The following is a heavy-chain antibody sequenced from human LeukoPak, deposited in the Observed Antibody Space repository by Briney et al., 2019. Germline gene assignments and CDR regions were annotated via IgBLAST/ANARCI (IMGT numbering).Heavy chain of an antibody. V-gene: IGHV4-31*03. CDR2: IYYSGST. D-gene: IGHD1-26*01. CDR3: ARVGGVGQGFDY. Sequence: SETLSLTCTVSGGSISSGGYYWSWIRQHPGKGLEWIGYIYYSGSTYYNPSLKSRVTISVDTSKNQFSLKLSSVTAADTAVYYCARVGGVGQGFDYWGQGTLVTVSS. J-gene: IGHJ4*02. CDR1: GGSISSGGYY.